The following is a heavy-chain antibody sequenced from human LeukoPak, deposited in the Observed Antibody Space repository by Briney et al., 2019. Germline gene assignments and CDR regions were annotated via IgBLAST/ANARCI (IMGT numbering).Heavy chain of an antibody. D-gene: IGHD5-18*01. V-gene: IGHV4-34*01. J-gene: IGHJ6*03. CDR3: ARRFGAGYSYGPAMDV. CDR2: INHSGST. Sequence: PSETLSLTCTLSSGSLSSSYWSWIRQPPGKGLEWIGEINHSGSTNYNPSLKSRVTISVDTSKNQFSLKLSSVTAADTAVYYCARRFGAGYSYGPAMDVWGKGTTVTISS. CDR1: SGSLSSSY.